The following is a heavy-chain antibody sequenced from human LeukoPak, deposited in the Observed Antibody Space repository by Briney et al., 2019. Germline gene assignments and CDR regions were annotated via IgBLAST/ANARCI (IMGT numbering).Heavy chain of an antibody. D-gene: IGHD3-22*01. CDR3: AKDSTYYDSSGEFDY. J-gene: IGHJ4*02. Sequence: GGSLRLSCAASGFTFSSYGMHWVRQAPGKGLEWVAVISYDGSNKYYADSVKGRFTISRDNSKNTLYLQMNSLRAEDTAVYYCAKDSTYYDSSGEFDYWGQGTLVTVSS. CDR1: GFTFSSYG. V-gene: IGHV3-30*18. CDR2: ISYDGSNK.